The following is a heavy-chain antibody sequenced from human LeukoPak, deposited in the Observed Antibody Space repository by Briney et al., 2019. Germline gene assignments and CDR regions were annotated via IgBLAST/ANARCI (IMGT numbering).Heavy chain of an antibody. V-gene: IGHV3-48*03. CDR1: GFTFSSYE. J-gene: IGHJ4*02. D-gene: IGHD6-19*01. CDR2: ISSSGSSI. CDR3: ARAVRRDDY. Sequence: PGGSLRLSRAASGFTFSSYEMNWVRQAPGKGLEWVSFISSSGSSIYYADSVKGRFTISRDNAKNSLYLQMNSLRAEDTAVYYCARAVRRDDYWGQGTLVTVSS.